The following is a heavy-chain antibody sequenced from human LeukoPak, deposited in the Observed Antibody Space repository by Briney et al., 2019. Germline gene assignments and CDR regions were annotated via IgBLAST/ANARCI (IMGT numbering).Heavy chain of an antibody. D-gene: IGHD6-19*01. CDR2: IIPILGIA. CDR3: ARNSYSSGWYESDAFDI. V-gene: IGHV1-69*04. CDR1: GGTFSSYA. J-gene: IGHJ3*02. Sequence: SVKVSCKASGGTFSSYAISWVRQAPGQGLEWMGRIIPILGIANYAQKFQGRVTITADKSTSTAYMELSSLRSEDTAVYYCARNSYSSGWYESDAFDIWGQGTMVTVSS.